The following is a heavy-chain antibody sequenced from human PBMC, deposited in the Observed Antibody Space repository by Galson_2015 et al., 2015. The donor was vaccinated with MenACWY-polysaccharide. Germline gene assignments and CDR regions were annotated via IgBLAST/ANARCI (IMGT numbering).Heavy chain of an antibody. CDR3: AKMYGDLPVGLNL. CDR1: GFTFSSYW. Sequence: SLRLSCAASGFTFSSYWMHWVRQAPGKGLVWVSRISSDGSSTSYAGSVKSRFTISRDNSKNTLYLQMNSLRAEDTAVYYCAKMYGDLPVGLNLWGQGTLVTVSS. CDR2: ISSDGSST. J-gene: IGHJ4*02. V-gene: IGHV3-74*01. D-gene: IGHD4-17*01.